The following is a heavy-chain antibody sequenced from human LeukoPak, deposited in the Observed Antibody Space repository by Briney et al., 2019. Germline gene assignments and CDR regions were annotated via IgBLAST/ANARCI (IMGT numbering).Heavy chain of an antibody. CDR1: GYTFTDYY. Sequence: ASVKVSCKAPGYTFTDYYMHWVRQAPGQGLEWMGWLNPNSGDTNYAQKFQGRVSMTRDSSISTAYMDLSDLRSDDTAVYSCARGRNIEMTTMSGGSDYWGQGTLVTVSS. D-gene: IGHD5-24*01. J-gene: IGHJ4*02. CDR3: ARGRNIEMTTMSGGSDY. CDR2: LNPNSGDT. V-gene: IGHV1-2*02.